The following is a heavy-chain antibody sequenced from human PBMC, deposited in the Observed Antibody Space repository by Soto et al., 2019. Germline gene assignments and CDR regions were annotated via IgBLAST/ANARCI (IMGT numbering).Heavy chain of an antibody. D-gene: IGHD4-4*01. V-gene: IGHV4-4*07. CDR3: AREGVTTKVGAFDI. Sequence: ETLSLTCTVSGASISSYFWSWIRQPAGKGLEWIGRIYTSGSTDYNPSLESRVTMSVDTSKKQVSLRLTSVTAADTAVYYCAREGVTTKVGAFDIWGQGTRVTVSS. J-gene: IGHJ3*02. CDR2: IYTSGST. CDR1: GASISSYF.